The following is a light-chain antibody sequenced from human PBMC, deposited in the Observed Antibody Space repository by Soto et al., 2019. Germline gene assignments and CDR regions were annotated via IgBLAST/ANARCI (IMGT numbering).Light chain of an antibody. CDR1: QTVRTF. J-gene: IGKJ1*01. V-gene: IGKV3-11*01. Sequence: EVVLTQSPATLSLSPGERATLSCRASQTVRTFLDWYQQKPGQAPRLLIYGASNSATGIPARFSGSGSGSDFTLAISSLVPEDFAVYYCQQHSHWPPWTFGQGTRVEIQ. CDR3: QQHSHWPPWT. CDR2: GAS.